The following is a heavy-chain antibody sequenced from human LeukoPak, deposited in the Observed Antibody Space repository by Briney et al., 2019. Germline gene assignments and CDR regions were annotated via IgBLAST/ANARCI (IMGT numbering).Heavy chain of an antibody. CDR2: ISYDGSNK. CDR1: GFTFSSYA. V-gene: IGHV3-30-3*01. CDR3: AREDSSGWYEYFDY. D-gene: IGHD6-19*01. J-gene: IGHJ4*02. Sequence: GGSLRLSCAASGFTFSSYAMHWVRQAPGKGLEWVAVISYDGSNKYYADSVKGRFTISRDNSKNTLYLQMNSLRAEDTAVYYCAREDSSGWYEYFDYWGQGTLVTVSS.